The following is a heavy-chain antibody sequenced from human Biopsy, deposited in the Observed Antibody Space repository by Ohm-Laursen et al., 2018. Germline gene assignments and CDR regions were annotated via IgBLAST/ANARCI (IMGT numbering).Heavy chain of an antibody. D-gene: IGHD3-10*01. Sequence: SSVKVSCKASGDTSRNLAINWVRQAPGHGLEWVGRIFPIVGIEDHALKFKERITINADESTNTAYMELSSLRSEDTAIYYCARGSGSYSRVMDVWGRGTTVIVSS. CDR2: IFPIVGIE. V-gene: IGHV1-69*04. CDR1: GDTSRNLA. CDR3: ARGSGSYSRVMDV. J-gene: IGHJ6*02.